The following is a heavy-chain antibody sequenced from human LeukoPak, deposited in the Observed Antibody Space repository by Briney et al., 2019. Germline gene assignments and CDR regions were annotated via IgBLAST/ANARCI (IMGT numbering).Heavy chain of an antibody. CDR3: ARDLGKLRFLEWPLDY. D-gene: IGHD3-3*01. CDR2: IWYGGSNK. J-gene: IGHJ4*02. Sequence: GGSLRLSCAASGFTFSSYGMHWVRQAPGKGLEWVAVIWYGGSNKYYADSVKGRFTISRDNSKNTLYLQMNSLRAEDTAVYYCARDLGKLRFLEWPLDYWGQGTLVTVSS. V-gene: IGHV3-33*08. CDR1: GFTFSSYG.